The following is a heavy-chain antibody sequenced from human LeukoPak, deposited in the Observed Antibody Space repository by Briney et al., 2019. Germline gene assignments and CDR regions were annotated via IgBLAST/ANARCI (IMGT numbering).Heavy chain of an antibody. J-gene: IGHJ4*02. CDR3: YQLLKDFDY. CDR2: INPNSGGT. V-gene: IGHV1-2*06. Sequence: ASVTVSRKASVYTFTRYCMHWVRQAPGQPLGWMGRINPNSGGTNYAQKFPGRVTMTRDTSISTAYMEPMRLRSDDAAVYYCYQLLKDFDYWGQGTLVTVSS. CDR1: VYTFTRYC. D-gene: IGHD2-2*01.